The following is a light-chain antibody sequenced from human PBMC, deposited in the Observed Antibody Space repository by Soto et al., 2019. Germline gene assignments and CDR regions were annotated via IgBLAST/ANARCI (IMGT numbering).Light chain of an antibody. V-gene: IGKV1-5*03. J-gene: IGKJ4*01. CDR3: QQYNSFSRT. CDR2: AAS. Sequence: DIQMTQTPSTLSASVGDRVTITCRASESVSTWLAWYQQKPGKAPNLLIYAASTLQTGVPSRFSGSGSGTEFTLTISSLQPDDFATYYCQQYNSFSRTFGGGTKVEIK. CDR1: ESVSTW.